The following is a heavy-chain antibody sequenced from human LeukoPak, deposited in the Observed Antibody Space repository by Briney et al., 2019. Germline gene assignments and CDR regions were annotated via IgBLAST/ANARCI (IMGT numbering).Heavy chain of an antibody. V-gene: IGHV3-9*01. CDR1: GFTFDDYA. Sequence: PGGSLRLSCAASGFTFDDYAMHWVRQAPGKGLEGVSGLSWNSGNLGYADPVEARFTISRDNAKKSLFLQKNSLRAEDTALYYCVKGGNGYRGVIDYWGQGTLVTVSS. J-gene: IGHJ4*02. CDR2: LSWNSGNL. D-gene: IGHD5-18*01. CDR3: VKGGNGYRGVIDY.